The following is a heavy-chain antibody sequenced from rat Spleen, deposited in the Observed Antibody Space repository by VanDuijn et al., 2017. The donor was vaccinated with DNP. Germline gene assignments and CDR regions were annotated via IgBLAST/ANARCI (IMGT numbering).Heavy chain of an antibody. CDR3: VGWNSGHFDY. J-gene: IGHJ2*01. Sequence: EVQLVESGGGLVQPGRSLKLSCAASGFTFSAYYMAWVRQAPAKGLEWVAYIVSPAYAPYYTDSVKGRFAISRDNAKSTLSLQRNSLRSEEMATYYCVGWNSGHFDYWGQGVMVTVSS. V-gene: IGHV5-22*01. CDR2: IVSPAYAP. D-gene: IGHD4-3*01. CDR1: GFTFSAYY.